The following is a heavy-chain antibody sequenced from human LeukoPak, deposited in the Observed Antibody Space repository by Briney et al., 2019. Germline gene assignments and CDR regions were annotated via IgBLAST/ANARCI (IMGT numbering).Heavy chain of an antibody. V-gene: IGHV4-39*01. CDR2: IHHTGTP. CDR3: MRHASGEPPRY. J-gene: IGHJ4*02. CDR1: GASISTNTHY. D-gene: IGHD7-27*01. Sequence: SETLSLICIVSGASISTNTHYWGWVRQPPGKGLEWIASIHHTGTPYYNPSLKSRVTISVDTSKNQFSLQFSSVIAADTAVYYCMRHASGEPPRYWSQGTLVTASS.